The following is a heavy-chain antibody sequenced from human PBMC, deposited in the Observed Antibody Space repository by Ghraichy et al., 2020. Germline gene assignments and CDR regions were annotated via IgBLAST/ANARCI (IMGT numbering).Heavy chain of an antibody. J-gene: IGHJ5*02. CDR2: IYSGGST. V-gene: IGHV3-53*01. Sequence: SGNYVSWGRQAPGKGLEWVSVIYSGGSTYYADSVKGRFTISRDNSKNTLYLQMNSLRAEDTAVYYCARGFPGYPWGQGTLVAVSS. CDR1: SGNY. CDR3: ARGFPGYP.